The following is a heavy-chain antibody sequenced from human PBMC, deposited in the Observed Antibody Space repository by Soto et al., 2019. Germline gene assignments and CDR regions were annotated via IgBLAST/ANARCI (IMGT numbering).Heavy chain of an antibody. J-gene: IGHJ4*02. CDR3: AKEGGLSGSYYIPSPYYFAY. Sequence: GGSLRLSCVASGFTFSSYGMHWVRQAPGKGLEWVAIISYDGSNTYYADSVKGRFTNSRDNSKNTLYLQVNSLRAEDTSVYYCAKEGGLSGSYYIPSPYYFAYWGQGTLVTVSS. CDR2: ISYDGSNT. D-gene: IGHD1-26*01. V-gene: IGHV3-30*18. CDR1: GFTFSSYG.